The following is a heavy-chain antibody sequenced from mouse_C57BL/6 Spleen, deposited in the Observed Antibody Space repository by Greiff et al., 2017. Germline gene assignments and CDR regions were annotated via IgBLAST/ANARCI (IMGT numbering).Heavy chain of an antibody. Sequence: EVQLQQSGPVLVKPGASVKMSCKASGYTFTDYYMNWVKQSHGKSLEWIGVINPYNGGTSYNQKFKGKATLTVDKSSSTAYMELNSLTSEDSAVYYCARRYYGSFWYLDFWGTGTTVTVSS. CDR1: GYTFTDYY. V-gene: IGHV1-19*01. J-gene: IGHJ1*03. D-gene: IGHD1-1*01. CDR2: INPYNGGT. CDR3: ARRYYGSFWYLDF.